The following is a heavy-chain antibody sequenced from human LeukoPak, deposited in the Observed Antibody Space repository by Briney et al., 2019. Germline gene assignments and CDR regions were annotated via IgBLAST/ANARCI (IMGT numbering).Heavy chain of an antibody. J-gene: IGHJ4*02. CDR3: ARENTYYYDSSGYYQDY. CDR2: VSYDGSNK. Sequence: GRSLRLSCSAPGFTFSSYAMHWVRQAPGKGLEWVAVVSYDGSNKYYADSVKDRFTISRDNSKNTLYLQMNSLRAEDTAVYYCARENTYYYDSSGYYQDYWGQGTLVTVSS. V-gene: IGHV3-30-3*01. D-gene: IGHD3-22*01. CDR1: GFTFSSYA.